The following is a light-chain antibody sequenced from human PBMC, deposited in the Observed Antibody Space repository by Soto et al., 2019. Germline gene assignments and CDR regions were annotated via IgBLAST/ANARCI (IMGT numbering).Light chain of an antibody. Sequence: QSVLTQPASVSGSPGQSITISCTGTSSDVGGYNYVSWYQQHPGKAPKLMVHEVSNRPSGVSNRFSGSKSGNTASLTISGLQAEDEADYYCSSYTSSSTLLFGGGTKVTVL. V-gene: IGLV2-14*01. CDR3: SSYTSSSTLL. CDR1: SSDVGGYNY. J-gene: IGLJ2*01. CDR2: EVS.